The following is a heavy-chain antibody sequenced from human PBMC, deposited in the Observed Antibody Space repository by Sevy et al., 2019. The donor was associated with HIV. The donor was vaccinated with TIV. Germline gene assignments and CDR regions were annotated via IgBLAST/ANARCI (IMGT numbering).Heavy chain of an antibody. CDR1: GFTFSSYA. CDR3: AKGAYDFWSGRYYYYYYGMDV. D-gene: IGHD3-3*01. V-gene: IGHV3-23*01. Sequence: GGSLRLSCAASGFTFSSYAMSWVHQAPGKGLEWVSAISGSGGSTYYADSVKGRFTISRDNSKNTLYLQMNSLRAEDTAVYYCAKGAYDFWSGRYYYYYYGMDVWGQGTTVTVSS. J-gene: IGHJ6*02. CDR2: ISGSGGST.